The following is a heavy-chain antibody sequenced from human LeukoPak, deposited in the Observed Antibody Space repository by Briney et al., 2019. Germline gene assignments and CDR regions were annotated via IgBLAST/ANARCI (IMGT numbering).Heavy chain of an antibody. CDR3: ARGGYYDTSAPFDY. J-gene: IGHJ4*02. CDR2: ISSSDTVI. V-gene: IGHV3-48*01. D-gene: IGHD3-22*01. CDR1: GFTFSTYS. Sequence: GGSLRLSCAASGFTFSTYSMNWVRQAPGKGLEWLSYISSSDTVIYYADSVKGRFTTSRDNAKSSLYLQMNSLRAEDTAVYYCARGGYYDTSAPFDYWGRGTLVTVSS.